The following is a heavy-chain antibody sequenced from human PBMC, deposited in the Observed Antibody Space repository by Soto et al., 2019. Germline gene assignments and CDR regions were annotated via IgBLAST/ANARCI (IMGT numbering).Heavy chain of an antibody. J-gene: IGHJ3*01. D-gene: IGHD3-10*01. CDR1: GFTFSSSG. CDR2: ISVRGDYR. CDR3: AHHGGFDF. Sequence: EGQLLQAGGGLVQPGESLRVSCAASGFTFSSSGMSWVCQAPGKGLEWVSSISVRGDYRYYADSVKGRFTISRDNSKNTLYLQINSLTADDTAVYYCAHHGGFDFWGQGTMVVVSS. V-gene: IGHV3-23*01.